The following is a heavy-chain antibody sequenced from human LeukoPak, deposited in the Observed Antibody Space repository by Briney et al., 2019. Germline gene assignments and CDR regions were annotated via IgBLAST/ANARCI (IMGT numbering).Heavy chain of an antibody. CDR2: VDRGGDT. J-gene: IGHJ4*02. CDR3: ARAPIYSSGWYGDY. V-gene: IGHV3-53*01. CDR1: GFTVSSNH. Sequence: GGSLRLSCAASGFTVSSNHMSWVRQAPGKGLEWVSVVDRGGDTFYADSVKGRLTISRDNSKNTLYLQMNSLRAEDTAVYYCARAPIYSSGWYGDYWGQGSPVTVSP. D-gene: IGHD6-19*01.